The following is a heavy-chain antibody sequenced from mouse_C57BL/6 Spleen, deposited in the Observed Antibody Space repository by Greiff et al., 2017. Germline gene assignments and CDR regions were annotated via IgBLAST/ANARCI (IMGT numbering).Heavy chain of an antibody. CDR2: INPNYGTT. D-gene: IGHD2-4*01. CDR3: ASGLRQNYAMDY. CDR1: GYSFTDYN. V-gene: IGHV1-39*01. Sequence: EVKLVESGPELVKPGASVKISCKASGYSFTDYNMNWVKQSNGKSLEWIGVINPNYGTTSYNQKFKGKATLTVDQSSSTAYMQLNSLTSEDSAVYYCASGLRQNYAMDYWGQGTSVTVSS. J-gene: IGHJ4*01.